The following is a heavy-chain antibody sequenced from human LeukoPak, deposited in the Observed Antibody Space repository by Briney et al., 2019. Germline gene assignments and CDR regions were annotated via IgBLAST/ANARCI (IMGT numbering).Heavy chain of an antibody. J-gene: IGHJ4*02. V-gene: IGHV3-23*01. CDR2: ISGGGGST. D-gene: IGHD3-10*01. CDR1: GFTFSSYA. Sequence: GGSLRLSCAASGFTFSSYAMSWVRQAPGKGLEWVSGISGGGGSTYYADSVKGRCTISRDNTKNTLYLQMNSLRAENTEVYYCAKLREDYGSGSYRYYFDYWGQGTLVTVSS. CDR3: AKLREDYGSGSYRYYFDY.